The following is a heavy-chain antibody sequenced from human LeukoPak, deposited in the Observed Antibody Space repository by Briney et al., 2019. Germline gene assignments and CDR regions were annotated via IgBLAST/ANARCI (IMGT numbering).Heavy chain of an antibody. CDR2: IYYSGST. CDR1: GGSIFSSTYY. V-gene: IGHV4-39*01. CDR3: ARLGSSSPNWYFDL. Sequence: SETLSLTCTVSGGSIFSSTYYWGWIRQPPGKGLEWIGSIYYSGSTYYNPSLKSRVTMSVDTSKNQFSLKLTSVTAAVTAVYDCARLGSSSPNWYFDLWGHGTLVTVSS. D-gene: IGHD6-6*01. J-gene: IGHJ2*01.